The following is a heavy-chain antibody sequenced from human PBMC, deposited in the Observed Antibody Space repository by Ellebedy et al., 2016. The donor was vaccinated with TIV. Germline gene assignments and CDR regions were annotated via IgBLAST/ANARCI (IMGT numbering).Heavy chain of an antibody. CDR2: IYQDGSTQ. CDR3: ARRGSYGDYAVQVNNWFDR. Sequence: PGGSLRPSCVASGFIFRSYWMSWVRQAPGKGLEWVANIYQDGSTQYYVDSVKGRFTISRDNAKNSLYLQLNSLRVEDTAVYYCARRGSYGDYAVQVNNWFDRWGQGTLVTV. D-gene: IGHD4-17*01. CDR1: GFIFRSYW. V-gene: IGHV3-7*01. J-gene: IGHJ5*02.